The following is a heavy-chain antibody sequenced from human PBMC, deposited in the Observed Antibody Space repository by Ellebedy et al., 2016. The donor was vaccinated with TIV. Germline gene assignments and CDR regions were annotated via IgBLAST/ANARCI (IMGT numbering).Heavy chain of an antibody. V-gene: IGHV4-39*07. D-gene: IGHD6-19*01. CDR2: INHSGST. CDR3: ARLYSSGWPHFDY. J-gene: IGHJ4*02. Sequence: SETLSLTXTVSSGSISSTSYYWSWIRQPPGKGLEWIGEINHSGSTNYNPSLKSRVTISVDKSKNQFSLKLSSVTAADTAVYYCARLYSSGWPHFDYWGQGTLVTVSS. CDR1: SGSISSTSYY.